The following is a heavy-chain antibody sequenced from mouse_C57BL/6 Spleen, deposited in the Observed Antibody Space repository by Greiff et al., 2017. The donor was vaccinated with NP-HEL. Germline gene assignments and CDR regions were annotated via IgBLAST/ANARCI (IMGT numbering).Heavy chain of an antibody. D-gene: IGHD3-2*02. J-gene: IGHJ2*01. V-gene: IGHV1-82*01. CDR3: ARGGSSGLFDY. CDR1: GYAFSRSW. Sequence: QVQLQQSGPELVKPGASVKISCKASGYAFSRSWINWVKQRPGKGLEGIGPTYPGDGDTNYNGKFKGKATLTADKASSTAYMQLSSLTSEDSAVYFCARGGSSGLFDYWGQGTTLTVSS. CDR2: TYPGDGDT.